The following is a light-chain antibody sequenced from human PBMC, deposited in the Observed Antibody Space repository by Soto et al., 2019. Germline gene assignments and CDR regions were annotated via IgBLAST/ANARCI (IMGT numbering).Light chain of an antibody. J-gene: IGKJ1*01. CDR2: AAS. V-gene: IGKV3-20*01. CDR1: QSVSTN. CDR3: QQYGSSPKT. Sequence: EIVFTQSPGTLSLSPVERATLSCRASQSVSTNLAWYQQKPGQAPRLLIYAASTRATGIPDRFSGSGSGTDFTLTISRLEPEDFAVYYCQQYGSSPKTFGQGTKVDIK.